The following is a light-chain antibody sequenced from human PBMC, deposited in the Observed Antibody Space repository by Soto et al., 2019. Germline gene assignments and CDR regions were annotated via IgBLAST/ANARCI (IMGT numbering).Light chain of an antibody. CDR2: AAS. J-gene: IGKJ2*01. V-gene: IGKV3-15*01. CDR1: QSVSRN. Sequence: EIVMTQSPATLSVSPGERATLSCRASQSVSRNLAWYQQKPGQAPRLLIYAASTWATGIPARFSGSGSGTEFTLTISSLQSEEFAVYYCQQYNNWPYTFGQGTKLEIK. CDR3: QQYNNWPYT.